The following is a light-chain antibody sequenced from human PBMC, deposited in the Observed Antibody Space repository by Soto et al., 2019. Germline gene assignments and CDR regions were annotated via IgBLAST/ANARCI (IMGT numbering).Light chain of an antibody. CDR1: QSISNH. V-gene: IGKV1-33*01. J-gene: IGKJ3*01. Sequence: DIQMTQSPSSLSASVEDRVIITCRASQSISNHLNWYQHKPGKAPKLLIYDAFNFETGVPSRFSGGGSGTHFSFTISGLQPDDVATYYCQYSRHLPLFGPGTKVDIK. CDR3: QYSRHLPL. CDR2: DAF.